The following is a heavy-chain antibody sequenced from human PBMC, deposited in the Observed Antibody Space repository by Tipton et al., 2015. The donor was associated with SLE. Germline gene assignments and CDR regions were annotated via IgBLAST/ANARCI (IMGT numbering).Heavy chain of an antibody. CDR2: IYYSGST. CDR3: AREGIAARHTPFDY. Sequence: TLSLTCTVSGGSISSSSYYWSWIRQPPGKGLEWIGYIYYSGSTNYNPSLKSRVTVSVDTSKNQFSLKLSSVTAADTAVYYCAREGIAARHTPFDYWGQGTLVTVSS. CDR1: GGSISSSSYY. V-gene: IGHV4-61*01. J-gene: IGHJ4*02. D-gene: IGHD6-6*01.